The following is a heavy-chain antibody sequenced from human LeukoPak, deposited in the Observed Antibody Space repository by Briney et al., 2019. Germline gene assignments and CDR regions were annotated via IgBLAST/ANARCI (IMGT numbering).Heavy chain of an antibody. J-gene: IGHJ3*02. D-gene: IGHD3-10*01. Sequence: SETLSLTCAVSGGSISSSNWWSWVRQPPGKGLEWIGEINHSGSTNYNPSLKSRVTISVDTSKNQFSLKLSSVTAADTAVYYCARRLGLWFGVLYAFDIWGQGTMVTVSS. CDR1: GGSISSSNW. CDR2: INHSGST. CDR3: ARRLGLWFGVLYAFDI. V-gene: IGHV4-4*02.